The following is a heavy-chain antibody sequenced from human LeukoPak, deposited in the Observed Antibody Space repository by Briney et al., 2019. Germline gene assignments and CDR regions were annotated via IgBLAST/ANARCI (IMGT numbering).Heavy chain of an antibody. Sequence: TGGSLRLSCAASGFTFSSYAMCWVRQAPGKGLEWVANINQDGSEKYYVDSVKGRFTISRDNAKNSLYLQMNSLRAEDTAVYYCARSYCTDGSCENLDYWGQGTLVSVSS. CDR3: ARSYCTDGSCENLDY. V-gene: IGHV3-7*01. CDR2: INQDGSEK. D-gene: IGHD2-15*01. J-gene: IGHJ4*02. CDR1: GFTFSSYA.